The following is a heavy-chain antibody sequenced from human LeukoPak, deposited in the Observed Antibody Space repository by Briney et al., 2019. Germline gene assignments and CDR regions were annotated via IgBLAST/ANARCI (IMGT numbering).Heavy chain of an antibody. J-gene: IGHJ4*02. D-gene: IGHD3-22*01. Sequence: ASVKVSCKASGYTFTGYYMHWVRQDPGQGLEWMGRINPNSGGTNYAQKFQGRVTMTRDTSISTAYMELSRLRSDDTAVYYCARGRYYYDSSGSKRNRGGGYYFDYWGQGTLVTVSS. V-gene: IGHV1-2*06. CDR2: INPNSGGT. CDR3: ARGRYYYDSSGSKRNRGGGYYFDY. CDR1: GYTFTGYY.